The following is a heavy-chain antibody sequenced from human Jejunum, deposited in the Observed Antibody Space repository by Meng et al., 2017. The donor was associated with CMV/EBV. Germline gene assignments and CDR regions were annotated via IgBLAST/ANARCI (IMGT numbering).Heavy chain of an antibody. J-gene: IGHJ5*02. CDR1: GYIFTDYG. Sequence: SCKASGYIFTDYGSRWVRQAPGQGLEWMGWMSTTSGNTNYAQNIKGRVSMTADTSTSTAYMELRNLRSDDTAVYYCARDPFDDWLDPWGQGTLVTVSS. CDR2: MSTTSGNT. CDR3: ARDPFDDWLDP. V-gene: IGHV1-18*04.